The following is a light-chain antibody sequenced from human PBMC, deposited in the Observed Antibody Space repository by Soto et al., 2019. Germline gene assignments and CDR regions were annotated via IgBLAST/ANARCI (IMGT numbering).Light chain of an antibody. V-gene: IGKV3-11*01. CDR1: ESVNNY. Sequence: EVVLTQSPATLSLSPGERATLSCRASESVNNYLAWYQQKPGQAPRLLIYDASNRATGIPARFSGSGSGTDFTLTISRLAPEDFAVYYCHQYGSSPWTLGQGTKVDIK. CDR3: HQYGSSPWT. J-gene: IGKJ1*01. CDR2: DAS.